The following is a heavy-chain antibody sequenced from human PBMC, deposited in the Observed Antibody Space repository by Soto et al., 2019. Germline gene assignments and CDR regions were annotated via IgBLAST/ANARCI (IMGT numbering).Heavy chain of an antibody. CDR3: ARASTIVGARSGWFDP. V-gene: IGHV1-18*01. J-gene: IGHJ5*02. CDR1: GYTFTSYG. CDR2: ISAYNGNT. D-gene: IGHD1-26*01. Sequence: ASVKVSCKASGYTFTSYGISWARQAPGQGLEWMGWISAYNGNTNYAQKLQGRVTMTTDTSTSTAYMELRSLRSDDTAVYYCARASTIVGARSGWFDPWGQGTLVTVS.